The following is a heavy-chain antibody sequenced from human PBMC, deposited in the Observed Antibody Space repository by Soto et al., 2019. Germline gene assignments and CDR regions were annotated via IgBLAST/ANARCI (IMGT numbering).Heavy chain of an antibody. J-gene: IGHJ6*02. CDR2: IYYSGST. V-gene: IGHV4-30-4*01. Sequence: PSETLSLTCTVSGGSISSGDYYWSWIRQPPGKGLEWIGYIYYSGSTYYNPSLKSRVTISVDTSKNQFSLKLSSVTAADTAVYYCARVTVRRPLYYYYYGMDVWGQGTTVTVSS. CDR3: ARVTVRRPLYYYYYGMDV. D-gene: IGHD4-17*01. CDR1: GGSISSGDYY.